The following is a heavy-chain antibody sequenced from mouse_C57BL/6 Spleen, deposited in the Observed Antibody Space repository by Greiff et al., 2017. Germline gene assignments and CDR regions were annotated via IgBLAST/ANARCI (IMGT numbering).Heavy chain of an antibody. D-gene: IGHD2-3*01. CDR1: GYAFTNYL. Sequence: VQLQESGAELVRPGTSVKVSCKASGYAFTNYLIEWVKQRPGQGLEWIGVINPGSGGTNYTEKFKGKATLTADKSSSTAYMQLSSLTSEDSAVYFCAREEDYDGDAMDYWGQGTSVTVSS. J-gene: IGHJ4*01. V-gene: IGHV1-54*01. CDR2: INPGSGGT. CDR3: AREEDYDGDAMDY.